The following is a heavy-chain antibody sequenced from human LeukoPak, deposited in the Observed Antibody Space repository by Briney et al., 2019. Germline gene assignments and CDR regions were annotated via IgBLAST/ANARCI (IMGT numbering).Heavy chain of an antibody. Sequence: SETLSLTCTVSGGSISSYYWSWIRQPPGKGLEWIGYIYYSGSTNYNPSLKSRVTISVDTSKNQFSLKLSSVTAADTAVYYCPSQPAAGIYFDYWGQGTLVTVSS. V-gene: IGHV4-59*01. CDR1: GGSISSYY. J-gene: IGHJ4*02. CDR2: IYYSGST. CDR3: PSQPAAGIYFDY. D-gene: IGHD6-13*01.